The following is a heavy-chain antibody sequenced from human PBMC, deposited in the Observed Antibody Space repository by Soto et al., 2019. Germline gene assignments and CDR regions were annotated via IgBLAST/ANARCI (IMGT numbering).Heavy chain of an antibody. Sequence: PSETLSLTCTVSGGSISSYYWSWIRQPPGKGLEWIGYIYYSGSTNYNPSLKSRVTISVDTSKNQFSLKLSSVTAADTAVYYCARRWGATFDYWSRGTLVTVSS. J-gene: IGHJ4*02. CDR2: IYYSGST. D-gene: IGHD3-16*01. CDR1: GGSISSYY. V-gene: IGHV4-59*08. CDR3: ARRWGATFDY.